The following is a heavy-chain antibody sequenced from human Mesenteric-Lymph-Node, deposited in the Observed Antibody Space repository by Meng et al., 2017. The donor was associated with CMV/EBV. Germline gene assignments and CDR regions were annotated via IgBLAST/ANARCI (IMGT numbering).Heavy chain of an antibody. J-gene: IGHJ4*02. CDR2: ISSSSSTI. V-gene: IGHV3-48*04. CDR1: GFTFSSYS. D-gene: IGHD4/OR15-4a*01. CDR3: AKDSGARSGFDS. Sequence: GGSLRLSCAASGFTFSSYSMNWVRQAPGKGLEWVSYISSSSSTIYYADSVKGRITISRDNAKNSLSLQMNSLRAEDTAAYYCAKDSGARSGFDSWGQGTLVTVSS.